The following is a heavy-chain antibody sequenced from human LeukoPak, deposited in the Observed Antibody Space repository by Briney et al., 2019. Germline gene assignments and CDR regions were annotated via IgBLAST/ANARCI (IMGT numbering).Heavy chain of an antibody. D-gene: IGHD3/OR15-3a*01. CDR1: GVSISSSNSY. V-gene: IGHV4-39*01. CDR3: ARQTGSGLFILP. CDR2: IYYSRNT. J-gene: IGHJ4*02. Sequence: SQSLSLTCTVSGVSISSSNSYWGWIRQPPGNGLEWIGSIYYSRNTYYNASLKSQVSISIDTSKNRFSLKLTSVTAADTAVYYCARQTGSGLFILPGGQGTLVTVSS.